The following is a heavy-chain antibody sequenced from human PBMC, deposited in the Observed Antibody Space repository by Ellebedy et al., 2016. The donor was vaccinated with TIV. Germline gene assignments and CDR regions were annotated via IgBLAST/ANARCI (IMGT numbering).Heavy chain of an antibody. Sequence: AASVKVSCKVSGYTLTELSMHWVRQAPGKGLEWMGGSDPEDGASIYAQKFQGRVTMTEDTSTDTAYMELRSLRSEDTAVYYCASQYGDYWGQGTLVTVSS. CDR3: ASQYGDY. CDR2: SDPEDGAS. CDR1: GYTLTELS. V-gene: IGHV1-24*01. D-gene: IGHD2-2*01. J-gene: IGHJ4*02.